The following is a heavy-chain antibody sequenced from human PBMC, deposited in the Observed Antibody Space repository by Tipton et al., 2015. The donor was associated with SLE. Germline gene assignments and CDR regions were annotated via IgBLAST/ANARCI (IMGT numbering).Heavy chain of an antibody. D-gene: IGHD3-10*01. CDR2: IYPGDSDT. V-gene: IGHV5-51*03. J-gene: IGHJ3*02. CDR1: GFTFTSYW. Sequence: QSGPEVKKPGESLKISCKGSGFTFTSYWIGWVRQLPGKGLEWMGIIYPGDSDTRYSLSFQGQVTISADKSITTAYLQWSSLKASDTAMYYCAKGKSGSYRDVFNIWGQGTMVTVSS. CDR3: AKGKSGSYRDVFNI.